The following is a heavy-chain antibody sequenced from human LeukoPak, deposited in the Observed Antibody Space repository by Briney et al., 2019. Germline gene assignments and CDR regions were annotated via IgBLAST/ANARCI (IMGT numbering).Heavy chain of an antibody. CDR3: ARDRGGWELHVDY. J-gene: IGHJ4*02. CDR1: GFTFSRYA. V-gene: IGHV3-30*01. Sequence: PGRCLRLSCAASGFTFSRYAMHWVRQAPGKGLEWVAVISYDGSNKYYADSVKGRFTISRDNSKNTLYLQMNSLRAEDTAVYYCARDRGGWELHVDYWGQGTLVTVSS. D-gene: IGHD1-26*01. CDR2: ISYDGSNK.